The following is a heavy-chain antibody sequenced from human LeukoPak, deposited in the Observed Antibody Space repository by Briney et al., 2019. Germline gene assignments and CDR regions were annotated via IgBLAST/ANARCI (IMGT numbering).Heavy chain of an antibody. Sequence: AASVKVSCKASGGTFSSYAISWVRQAPGQGLEWMGGIIPIFGTANYVQKFQGRVTITADESTSTAYMELNSLRAEDTAVYYCAKGVLRSSNPKNWFDPWGQGTLVTVSS. D-gene: IGHD6-13*01. CDR1: GGTFSSYA. V-gene: IGHV1-69*13. CDR2: IIPIFGTA. J-gene: IGHJ5*02. CDR3: AKGVLRSSNPKNWFDP.